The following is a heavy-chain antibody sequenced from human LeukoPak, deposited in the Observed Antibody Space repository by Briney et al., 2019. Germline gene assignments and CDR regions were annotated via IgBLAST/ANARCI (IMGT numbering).Heavy chain of an antibody. Sequence: GGSLRLSCAASGFTVSSNYMNWVRQAPGKGLEWVSVIYSGGNTYYADSVKGRFTISRDNSKNTLYLQMITLRAEDTAVYYCARKSRLGYYFDYWGQGTLVTVSS. CDR1: GFTVSSNY. V-gene: IGHV3-53*01. J-gene: IGHJ4*02. CDR3: ARKSRLGYYFDY. CDR2: IYSGGNT. D-gene: IGHD7-27*01.